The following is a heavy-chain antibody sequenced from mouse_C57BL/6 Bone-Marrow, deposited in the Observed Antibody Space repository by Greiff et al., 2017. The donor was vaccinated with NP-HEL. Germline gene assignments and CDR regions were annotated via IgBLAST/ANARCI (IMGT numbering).Heavy chain of an antibody. CDR3: ARPLYYSNYPYYAMDY. V-gene: IGHV1-42*01. J-gene: IGHJ4*01. Sequence: EVQRVESGPELVKPGASVKISCKASGYSFTGYYMNWVKQSPEKSLEWIGEINPSTGGTTYNQKFKAKATLTVDKSSSTAYMQLKSLTSEDSAVYYCARPLYYSNYPYYAMDYWGQGTSVTVSS. D-gene: IGHD2-5*01. CDR2: INPSTGGT. CDR1: GYSFTGYY.